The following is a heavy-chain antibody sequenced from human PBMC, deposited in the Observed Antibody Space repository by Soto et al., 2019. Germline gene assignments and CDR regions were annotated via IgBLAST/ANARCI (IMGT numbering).Heavy chain of an antibody. V-gene: IGHV4-59*08. Sequence: QVQLQESGPGLVKPSETLSLTCTVSGDSLTNYYCSWFRQPPGKGLEWIGYITYSGYSAYNLSLKWRVTMSMDTSKTQFSLMLESVTATDTAVYYCARHGFGPLHGLVDVWGQGTTVIVSS. D-gene: IGHD3-10*01. CDR1: GDSLTNYY. J-gene: IGHJ6*02. CDR2: ITYSGYS. CDR3: ARHGFGPLHGLVDV.